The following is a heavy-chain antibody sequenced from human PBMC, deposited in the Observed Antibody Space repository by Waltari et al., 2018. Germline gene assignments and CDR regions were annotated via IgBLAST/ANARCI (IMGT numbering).Heavy chain of an antibody. J-gene: IGHJ5*02. CDR1: GFTVSSKY. CDR2: IYSGGST. CDR3: AKYCGGDCPFSP. V-gene: IGHV3-66*02. Sequence: EVQLVESGGGLVQPGGSLRLYCAASGFTVSSKYMSWVRQAPGKGLEWVSVIYSGGSTYCADSVKGRFTISRDNSKNTLYLQMNSLRAEDTAVYYCAKYCGGDCPFSPWGQGTLVTVSS. D-gene: IGHD2-21*02.